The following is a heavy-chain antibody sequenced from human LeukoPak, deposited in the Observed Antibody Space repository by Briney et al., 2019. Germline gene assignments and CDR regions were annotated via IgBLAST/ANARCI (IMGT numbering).Heavy chain of an antibody. CDR3: AREYPDNGDGWGY. CDR2: ISGSGSTI. D-gene: IGHD1-1*01. V-gene: IGHV3-48*03. Sequence: PGGSLRLSCAASGFTFSSYEMNWVRQAPGKGLEWVSYISGSGSTIFYADSVKGRFTISRDNAKNSLYLQMNSLRVEDTAVYYCAREYPDNGDGWGYWGQGTLVTVSS. J-gene: IGHJ4*02. CDR1: GFTFSSYE.